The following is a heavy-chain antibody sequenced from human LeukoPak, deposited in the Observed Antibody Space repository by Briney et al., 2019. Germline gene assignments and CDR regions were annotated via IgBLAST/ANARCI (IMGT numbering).Heavy chain of an antibody. Sequence: SQTLSLTCAISGDSVSRDRVAWNWIRQSPSRGLKWLGRTYYNSNRHSDYAEFVRSRITISPDTTQNQFSLHLKSVTPDDTAVYYCARDFDTTGYNRNWLDPWGQGTLVTISS. CDR2: TYYNSNRHS. J-gene: IGHJ5*02. CDR1: GDSVSRDRVA. CDR3: ARDFDTTGYNRNWLDP. D-gene: IGHD3-22*01. V-gene: IGHV6-1*01.